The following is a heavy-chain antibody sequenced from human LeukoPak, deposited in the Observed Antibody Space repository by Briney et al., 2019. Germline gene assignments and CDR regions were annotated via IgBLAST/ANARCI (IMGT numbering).Heavy chain of an antibody. CDR3: ASQLRYFDRGWFDP. Sequence: SETLSLTCAVYSGSFSGYYWSWIRQPAGKGLEWIGRIYTSGSTSYNPSLKSRVTMSVDTSKNQFSLKLSSVTAADTAVYYCASQLRYFDRGWFDPWGQRTLVTVSS. J-gene: IGHJ5*02. D-gene: IGHD3-9*01. CDR2: IYTSGST. CDR1: SGSFSGYY. V-gene: IGHV4-59*10.